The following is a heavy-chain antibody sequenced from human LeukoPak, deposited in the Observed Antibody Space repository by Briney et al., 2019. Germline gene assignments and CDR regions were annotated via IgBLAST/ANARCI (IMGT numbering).Heavy chain of an antibody. J-gene: IGHJ4*02. Sequence: GGSLRLSCAASRFTFSSYWMTWVRQAPGKGLELVARIKQDGSEKYYVDSVKGRFTISRDNAKNSLYLQMNSLRAEDTAVYYCAREGVVIQGVDYWGQGTLVTVSS. CDR3: AREGVVIQGVDY. CDR1: RFTFSSYW. D-gene: IGHD3-3*01. V-gene: IGHV3-7*01. CDR2: IKQDGSEK.